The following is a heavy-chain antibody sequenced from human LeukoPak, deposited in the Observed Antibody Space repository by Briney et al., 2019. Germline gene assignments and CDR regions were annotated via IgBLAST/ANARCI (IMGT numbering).Heavy chain of an antibody. J-gene: IGHJ4*02. Sequence: SETLSLTCTVSGGSISSSSYYWSWIRQPAGKGLEWIGRIYTSGSTNYNPSLKSRVTMSVDTSKNQFSLKLSSVTAADTAVYYCAREPMILILDYWGQGTLVTVSS. D-gene: IGHD3/OR15-3a*01. CDR3: AREPMILILDY. V-gene: IGHV4-61*02. CDR1: GGSISSSSYY. CDR2: IYTSGST.